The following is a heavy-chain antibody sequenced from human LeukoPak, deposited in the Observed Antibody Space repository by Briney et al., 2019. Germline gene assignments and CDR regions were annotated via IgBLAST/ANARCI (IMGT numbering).Heavy chain of an antibody. CDR2: ISYDGSNK. V-gene: IGHV3-30*18. CDR3: AKAVAGTRSWFDP. J-gene: IGHJ5*02. D-gene: IGHD6-19*01. Sequence: GGSLRLSCAASGFTFSSYGMHWVRQAPGKGLEWVAVISYDGSNKYYADSVKGRFTISRDNSKNTLYLQMNSLRAEDTAVYYCAKAVAGTRSWFDPWGQGTLVTVSS. CDR1: GFTFSSYG.